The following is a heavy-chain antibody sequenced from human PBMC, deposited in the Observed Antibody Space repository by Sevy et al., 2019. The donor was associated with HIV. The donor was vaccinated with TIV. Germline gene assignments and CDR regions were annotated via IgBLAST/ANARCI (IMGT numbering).Heavy chain of an antibody. V-gene: IGHV3-53*01. CDR3: TRDHWDHGSGSSYFAS. Sequence: GGSLRLSCAASGFSVRDNSMSWVRQAPGQGLEWVSVISAGISTYYAESVQGRFTISRDISGNMVYLQMNSLRPEDTAHYYCTRDHWDHGSGSSYFASWGQGTLVTVSS. D-gene: IGHD3-10*01. J-gene: IGHJ4*02. CDR2: ISAGIST. CDR1: GFSVRDNS.